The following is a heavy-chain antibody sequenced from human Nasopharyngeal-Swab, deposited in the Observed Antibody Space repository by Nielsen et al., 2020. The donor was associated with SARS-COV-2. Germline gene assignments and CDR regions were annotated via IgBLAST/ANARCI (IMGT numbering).Heavy chain of an antibody. D-gene: IGHD3-22*01. CDR1: GGSISSYY. J-gene: IGHJ4*02. Sequence: SETLSLTCTVSGGSISSYYWSWIRQPPGKGLEWIGYIYYSGSTYYNPSLKSRVTISVDTSKNQFSLKLSSVTAADTAVYYCARRNYYDSSGYTYWGQGTLVTVSS. V-gene: IGHV4-59*04. CDR3: ARRNYYDSSGYTY. CDR2: IYYSGST.